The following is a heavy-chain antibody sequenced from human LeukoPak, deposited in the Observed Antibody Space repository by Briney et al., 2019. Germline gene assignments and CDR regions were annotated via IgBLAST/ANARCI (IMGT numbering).Heavy chain of an antibody. CDR1: GYTVTSYD. J-gene: IGHJ5*02. V-gene: IGHV1-8*01. CDR2: MNPNSGNT. Sequence: ASVKVSYKASGYTVTSYDINWVRQATGQGLEWMGWMNPNSGNTGYAQKFQGRVTMTRNTSISTAYMELSSLRSEDTAVYYCARSWGYNWNYGWFDPWGQGTLVTVSS. D-gene: IGHD1-7*01. CDR3: ARSWGYNWNYGWFDP.